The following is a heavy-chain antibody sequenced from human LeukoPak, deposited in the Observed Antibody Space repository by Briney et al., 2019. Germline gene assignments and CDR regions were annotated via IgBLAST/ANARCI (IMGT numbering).Heavy chain of an antibody. J-gene: IGHJ4*02. D-gene: IGHD3-22*01. Sequence: PGGSLRLSCAASGFTFSSCDMHWVRHATGKGLEWVSAIGTAGDTYYPGSVRGRFTISRENAKNSLYLQMNSLRAGDTAVYYCARANYDSSGYYLYYFDYWGQGTLVTVSS. V-gene: IGHV3-13*01. CDR3: ARANYDSSGYYLYYFDY. CDR1: GFTFSSCD. CDR2: IGTAGDT.